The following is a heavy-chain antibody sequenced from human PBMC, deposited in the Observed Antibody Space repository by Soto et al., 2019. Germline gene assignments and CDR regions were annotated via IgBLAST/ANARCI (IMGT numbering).Heavy chain of an antibody. Sequence: EVQVVESGGGLVQPGGSLRLSCAASGFTFSGFWMNWVRQAPGKGLEWVAIIKEDGSEKYYVDSVKGRFTISRDNANNSLYLQMDSLRVEDTAVYYCVRGSGLLLDQWGQGTPVTVSS. J-gene: IGHJ4*02. D-gene: IGHD6-19*01. CDR1: GFTFSGFW. CDR3: VRGSGLLLDQ. CDR2: IKEDGSEK. V-gene: IGHV3-7*01.